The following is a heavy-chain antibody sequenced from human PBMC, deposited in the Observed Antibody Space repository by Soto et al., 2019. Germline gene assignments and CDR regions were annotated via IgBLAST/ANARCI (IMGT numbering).Heavy chain of an antibody. CDR2: ISAYNGNT. J-gene: IGHJ4*02. CDR1: GYTFTSYG. D-gene: IGHD3-22*01. Sequence: ASVKVSCKASGYTFTSYGISWVRQAPGQGLEWMGWISAYNGNTNYAQKLQGRVTMTTDTSTSTAYMELRSLRSDDTAVYYCATQYYYDSSGYYLDYWGQGTLVTVS. CDR3: ATQYYYDSSGYYLDY. V-gene: IGHV1-18*01.